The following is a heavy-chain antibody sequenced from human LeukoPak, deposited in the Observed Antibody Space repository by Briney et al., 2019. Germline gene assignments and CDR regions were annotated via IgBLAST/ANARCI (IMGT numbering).Heavy chain of an antibody. Sequence: GESPKISCKGSGYSFTSYWIGWVRQMPGEGLEWMGIIYPGDSDTRYSPSFQGQVTISADKSISTAYLQWSSLKASDTAMYYCARHYESGIAAADNWFDPWGQGTLVTVSS. CDR3: ARHYESGIAAADNWFDP. V-gene: IGHV5-51*01. CDR1: GYSFTSYW. D-gene: IGHD6-13*01. CDR2: IYPGDSDT. J-gene: IGHJ5*02.